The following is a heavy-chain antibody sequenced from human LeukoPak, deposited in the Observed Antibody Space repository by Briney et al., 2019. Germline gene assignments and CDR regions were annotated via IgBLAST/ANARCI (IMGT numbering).Heavy chain of an antibody. D-gene: IGHD2-15*01. J-gene: IGHJ4*02. CDR2: ITHGGRT. Sequence: SETLSLTCAVYGGSFSGHWWSWIRQPPGKGLEWIGEITHGGRTNYNPSLKSRVTISVDTSKNQFSLNLSSVTAADTAVYYCVRIDDYWGQGTLVTVSS. V-gene: IGHV4-34*01. CDR3: VRIDDY. CDR1: GGSFSGHW.